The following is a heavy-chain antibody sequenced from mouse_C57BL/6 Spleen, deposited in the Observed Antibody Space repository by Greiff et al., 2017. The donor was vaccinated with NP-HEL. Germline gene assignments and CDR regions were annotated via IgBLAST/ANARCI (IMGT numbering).Heavy chain of an antibody. D-gene: IGHD1-1*01. Sequence: VQLQQPGAELVKPGASVKMSCKASGYTFTSYWITWVKQRPGQGLEWIGDIYPGSGSTNYNEKFKSKATLTVDTSSSTAYMQRSSLTSEDSAVYYCARDCHYYGSLDDWGQGTTLTVSS. CDR1: GYTFTSYW. CDR3: ARDCHYYGSLDD. V-gene: IGHV1-55*01. J-gene: IGHJ2*01. CDR2: IYPGSGST.